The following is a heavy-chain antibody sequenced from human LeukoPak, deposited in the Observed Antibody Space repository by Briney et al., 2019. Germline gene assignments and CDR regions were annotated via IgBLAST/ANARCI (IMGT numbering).Heavy chain of an antibody. CDR2: ISYDGSNK. J-gene: IGHJ1*01. V-gene: IGHV3-30*19. Sequence: PGRSLRLSCAASGFTFSSYGMHWVRQAPGKGLEWVALISYDGSNKYYADSVKGRFTISRDNSKNTLYLQMNSLRAEDTAVYYCARDGGPGTGSYYGGYFQHWGQGTLVTVSS. CDR1: GFTFSSYG. CDR3: ARDGGPGTGSYYGGYFQH. D-gene: IGHD3-10*01.